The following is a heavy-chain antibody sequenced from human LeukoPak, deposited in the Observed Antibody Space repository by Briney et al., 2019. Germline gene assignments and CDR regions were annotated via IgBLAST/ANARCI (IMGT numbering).Heavy chain of an antibody. Sequence: WGSLRLSCAASGFTFDDYAMHWVRQAPGKGLEWVAVISYDGSNKYYADSVKGRFTISRDNSKNTLYLQMNSLRAEDTAVYYCAREQGWTWVNYGMDVWGQGTTVTVSS. D-gene: IGHD6-19*01. CDR2: ISYDGSNK. CDR3: AREQGWTWVNYGMDV. CDR1: GFTFDDYA. J-gene: IGHJ6*02. V-gene: IGHV3-30-3*01.